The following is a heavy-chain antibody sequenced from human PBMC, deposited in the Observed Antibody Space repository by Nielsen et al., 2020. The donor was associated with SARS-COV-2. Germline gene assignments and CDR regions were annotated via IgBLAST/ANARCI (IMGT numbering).Heavy chain of an antibody. CDR3: AKGPHYDFWSGYPYYYYGMDV. CDR1: GGSFSGYY. Sequence: GSLRLSCAVYGGSFSGYYWSWIRQPPGKGLEWIGSIYYSGSTYYNPSLKSRVTISVDTSKNQFSLKLSSVTAADTAVYYCAKGPHYDFWSGYPYYYYGMDVWGQGTTVTVSS. V-gene: IGHV4-34*01. CDR2: IYYSGST. J-gene: IGHJ6*02. D-gene: IGHD3-3*01.